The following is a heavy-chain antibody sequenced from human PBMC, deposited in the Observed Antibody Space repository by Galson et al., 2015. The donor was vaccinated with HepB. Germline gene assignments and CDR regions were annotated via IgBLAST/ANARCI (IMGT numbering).Heavy chain of an antibody. CDR2: IYYNGNT. CDR1: GGSISNYY. Sequence: LSLTCTASGGSISNYYWSWIRQPPGKGLEWIGYIYYNGNTNSNPSLKSRVSMSVDTSKNQFSLEVTSVTAADTAVYYCARHQEGYGDYGFDYWGRGTLVTVSS. CDR3: ARHQEGYGDYGFDY. D-gene: IGHD4-17*01. V-gene: IGHV4-59*01. J-gene: IGHJ4*02.